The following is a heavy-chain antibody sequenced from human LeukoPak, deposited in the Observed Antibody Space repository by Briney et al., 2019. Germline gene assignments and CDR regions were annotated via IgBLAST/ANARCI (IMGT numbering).Heavy chain of an antibody. D-gene: IGHD6-19*01. CDR1: GFILSTSE. Sequence: GGSLRLSCVASGFILSTSEMNWVRQAPGKGLEWVSFIASDDTIYYADSVKGRFTVSRDNAKNSLYLQMNSLRAEDTAVYYCARGGIRRYSSGWYYFDYWGQGTLVTVSS. CDR2: IASDDTI. V-gene: IGHV3-48*03. CDR3: ARGGIRRYSSGWYYFDY. J-gene: IGHJ4*02.